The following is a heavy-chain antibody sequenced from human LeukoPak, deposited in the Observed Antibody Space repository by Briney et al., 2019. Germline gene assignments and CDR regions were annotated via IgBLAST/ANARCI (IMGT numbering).Heavy chain of an antibody. CDR2: IKQDGSEG. CDR1: GFTFSSYW. D-gene: IGHD2-2*02. Sequence: PGGSLRLSCAASGFTFSSYWMSWVRQAPGKGLEWVANIKQDGSEGYYVDSVKGRFTISRDNSKNTLYLQMNSLRAEDTALYYCARGARYCSSASCYSNWFDPWGQGTLVTVSS. V-gene: IGHV3-7*04. J-gene: IGHJ5*02. CDR3: ARGARYCSSASCYSNWFDP.